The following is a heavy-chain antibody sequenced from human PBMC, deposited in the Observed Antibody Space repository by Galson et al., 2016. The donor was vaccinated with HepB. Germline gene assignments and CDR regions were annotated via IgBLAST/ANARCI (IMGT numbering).Heavy chain of an antibody. D-gene: IGHD2-21*02. Sequence: SLRLSCAASGFTFSDYWMSWVRQAPEKGLEWVSVLYSGGITYYADSVKGRFTISRDNSKNTLYLQMDSLRGDDTAVYYCARDGCGGGACYLDFWGPGTLVTVSS. J-gene: IGHJ4*02. CDR1: GFTFSDYW. V-gene: IGHV3-53*01. CDR3: ARDGCGGGACYLDF. CDR2: LYSGGIT.